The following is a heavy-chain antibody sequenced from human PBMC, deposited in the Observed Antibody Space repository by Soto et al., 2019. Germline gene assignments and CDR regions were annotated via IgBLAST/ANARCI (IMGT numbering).Heavy chain of an antibody. V-gene: IGHV3-30*03. CDR3: TVEPVTMIVVVTNGPLFADY. J-gene: IGHJ4*02. CDR1: GFTFSSYG. Sequence: GGSLRLSCAASGFTFSSYGMHWVRQAPGKGLEWVAVISYDGSNKYYADSVKGRFTISRDNSKNTLYLQMNSLRAEDTAVYYCTVEPVTMIVVVTNGPLFADYWGQGTLVTVSS. D-gene: IGHD3-22*01. CDR2: ISYDGSNK.